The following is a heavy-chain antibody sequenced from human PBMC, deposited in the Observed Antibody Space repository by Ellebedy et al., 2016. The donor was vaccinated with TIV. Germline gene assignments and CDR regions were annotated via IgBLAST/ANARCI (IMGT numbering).Heavy chain of an antibody. J-gene: IGHJ4*02. D-gene: IGHD7-27*01. Sequence: SETLSLXXNVSGYFISSGYYWGWIRQPPGKGLEWIGSINHSGNTYYSLSLKSRVTISVDTSKNQFSLKLNSVTAADTAVYYCATRPWGYWGQGTLVTVSS. CDR3: ATRPWGY. CDR1: GYFISSGYY. V-gene: IGHV4-38-2*02. CDR2: INHSGNT.